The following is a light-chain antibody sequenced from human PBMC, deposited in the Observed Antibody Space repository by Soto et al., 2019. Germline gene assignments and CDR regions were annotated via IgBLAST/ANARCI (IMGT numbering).Light chain of an antibody. V-gene: IGKV3-15*01. CDR2: RAF. Sequence: EIVMTQSPATLSLSPGERATITCRASLSVSSDLDWYQQKPGQAPRLLIYRAFTWATGIPSRFSGSGFATDFTLTISSLQPEDSAVYYCQQYINSPLTFGGGTKVEIK. CDR3: QQYINSPLT. CDR1: LSVSSD. J-gene: IGKJ4*01.